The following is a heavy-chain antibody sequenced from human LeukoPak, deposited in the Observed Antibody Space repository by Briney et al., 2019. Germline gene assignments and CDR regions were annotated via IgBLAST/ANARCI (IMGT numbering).Heavy chain of an antibody. D-gene: IGHD6-13*01. J-gene: IGHJ4*02. CDR1: GFTFSSYG. V-gene: IGHV3-30*19. CDR3: AKDRDSSSWYFDY. Sequence: QPGGSLRLSCAASGFTFSSYGMHWVRQAPGKGLEWVAVISYDGSNKYYADSVKGRFTISRDNSKNTLYLQMNSLRAEDTAVYYCAKDRDSSSWYFDYWGQGTLVTVSS. CDR2: ISYDGSNK.